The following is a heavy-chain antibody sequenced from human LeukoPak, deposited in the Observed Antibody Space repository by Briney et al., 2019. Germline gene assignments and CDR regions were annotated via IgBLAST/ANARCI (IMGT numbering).Heavy chain of an antibody. Sequence: PSGTLSLTCGVSGGSISNTNWWSWVRQPPGQGLEWIGEISLTGLTHYNPSLESRVTVSLDKSKNQLSLNLTSVTAADTAVYFCSRENGAFSPFGYWGQGTLVTVLS. J-gene: IGHJ4*02. CDR2: ISLTGLT. CDR1: GGSISNTNW. CDR3: SRENGAFSPFGY. D-gene: IGHD2-8*01. V-gene: IGHV4-4*02.